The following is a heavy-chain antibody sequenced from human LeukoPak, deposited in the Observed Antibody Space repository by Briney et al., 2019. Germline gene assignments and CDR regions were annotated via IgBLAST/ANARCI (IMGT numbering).Heavy chain of an antibody. V-gene: IGHV4-61*01. J-gene: IGHJ4*02. CDR2: IYYSGST. Sequence: SETLSLTCTVSGGSVSSGSYYWSWIRQPPGKGLEWIGYIYYSGSTNYNPSLKSRVTISVDTSKNQFSLKLSSVTPADTAVYYYARDSRGYLDYWGQGTLVTVSS. CDR1: GGSVSSGSYY. CDR3: ARDSRGYLDY.